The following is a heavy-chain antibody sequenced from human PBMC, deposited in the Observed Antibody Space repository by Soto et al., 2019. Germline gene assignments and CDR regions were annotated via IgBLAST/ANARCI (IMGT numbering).Heavy chain of an antibody. V-gene: IGHV1-69*06. D-gene: IGHD5-12*01. J-gene: IGHJ4*02. Sequence: SVKVSCKASGVTFSSNPISWMRQAPGQGLEWMGGTIPTFGAGSYAQRFQGRLTITADKSTNTAYMELSSLRPEDTAVYYCARRQTSGYSRYFDSWGQGTLVTVSS. CDR1: GVTFSSNP. CDR2: TIPTFGAG. CDR3: ARRQTSGYSRYFDS.